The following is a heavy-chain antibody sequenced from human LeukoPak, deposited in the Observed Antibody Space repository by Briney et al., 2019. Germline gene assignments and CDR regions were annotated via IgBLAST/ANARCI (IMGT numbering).Heavy chain of an antibody. D-gene: IGHD3-22*01. J-gene: IGHJ5*02. CDR1: GYSINFGHL. CDR3: ARESSAVAHTMMRDWLDP. CDR2: INHSGRT. V-gene: IGHV4-38-2*02. Sequence: SETLSLTCDVSGYSINFGHLWGWIRQPPGKGLEWIASINHSGRTYYTPSLKSRVTISVDTLRNQFSLKVTSVTAEDTAMYFCARESSAVAHTMMRDWLDPWGQGTLVTVSS.